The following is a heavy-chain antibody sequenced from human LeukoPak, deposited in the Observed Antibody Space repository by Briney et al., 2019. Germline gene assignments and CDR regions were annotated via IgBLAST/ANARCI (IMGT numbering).Heavy chain of an antibody. CDR3: ASPYCSSTSCYNDAFDI. Sequence: ASVKVSCTASGYTFTSYDINWVRQATGQGLEWMGWMNPNSGNTGYAQKFQGRVTMTRNTSISTAYMELSSLRSEDTAVYYCASPYCSSTSCYNDAFDIWGQGTTVTVSS. CDR2: MNPNSGNT. J-gene: IGHJ3*02. D-gene: IGHD2-2*02. V-gene: IGHV1-8*01. CDR1: GYTFTSYD.